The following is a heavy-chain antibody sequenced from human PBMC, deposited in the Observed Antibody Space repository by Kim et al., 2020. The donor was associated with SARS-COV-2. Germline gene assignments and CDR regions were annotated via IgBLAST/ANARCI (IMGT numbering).Heavy chain of an antibody. D-gene: IGHD3-10*01. CDR1: GGSISSYY. CDR2: IYYSGST. CDR3: ARDLFGSGSFDY. V-gene: IGHV4-59*13. J-gene: IGHJ4*02. Sequence: SETLSLTCTVSGGSISSYYWSWIRQPPGKGLEWFGYIYYSGSTNYNPPLKSRVTISVDTSKNQFSLKLSSLTAADTAVYYCARDLFGSGSFDYWGQGTLVTVSS.